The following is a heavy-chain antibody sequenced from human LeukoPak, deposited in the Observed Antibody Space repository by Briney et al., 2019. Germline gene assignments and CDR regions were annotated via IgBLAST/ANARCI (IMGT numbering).Heavy chain of an antibody. CDR3: AKGGAGTTSLLRIDY. J-gene: IGHJ4*02. D-gene: IGHD2-2*01. CDR2: ISGSGGST. Sequence: GGSLRLSCAASGFTFSSYAMSWVRQAPGKGLEWVSAISGSGGSTYYADSVKGRFTISRDNSKNTLYLQMNSLRVEDTALYYCAKGGAGTTSLLRIDYWGQGTLVTVSS. V-gene: IGHV3-23*01. CDR1: GFTFSSYA.